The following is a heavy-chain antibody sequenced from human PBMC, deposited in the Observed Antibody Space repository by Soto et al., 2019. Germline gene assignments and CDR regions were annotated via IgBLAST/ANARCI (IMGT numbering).Heavy chain of an antibody. J-gene: IGHJ4*02. CDR2: FDPEDGET. Sequence: ASVKVSCKVSGYTLTELSMHWVLQAPGKGLEWMGGFDPEDGETIYAQKFQGRVTMTEDTSTDTAYMELSSLRSEDTAVYYCATGPDVAAAGDFDYWGQGTLVTVSS. D-gene: IGHD6-13*01. CDR1: GYTLTELS. V-gene: IGHV1-24*01. CDR3: ATGPDVAAAGDFDY.